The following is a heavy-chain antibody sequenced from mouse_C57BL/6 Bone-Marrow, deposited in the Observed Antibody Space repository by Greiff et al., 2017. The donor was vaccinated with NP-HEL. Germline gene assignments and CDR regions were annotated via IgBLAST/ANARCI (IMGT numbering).Heavy chain of an antibody. Sequence: QVQLQQPGAELVKPGASVKMSCKASGYTFTSYWITWVKQRPGQGLEWIGDNYPGSGSTTYNKKFKSKATLSVETSSSAAYIQLSSLTSEDAAVYYCARYPYYGCFDVGHTCTTGTVPS. CDR1: GYTFTSYW. J-gene: IGHJ1*03. CDR2: NYPGSGST. CDR3: ARYPYYGCFDV. V-gene: IGHV1-55*01. D-gene: IGHD2-10*01.